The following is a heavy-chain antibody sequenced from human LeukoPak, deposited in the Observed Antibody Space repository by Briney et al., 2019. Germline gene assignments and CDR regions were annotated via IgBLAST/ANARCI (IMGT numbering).Heavy chain of an antibody. CDR2: ISGNGLQT. CDR3: AKEANYLESSGYFIPFDY. D-gene: IGHD3-22*01. CDR1: GFTFSRFA. Sequence: GGSLRLSCSACGFTFSRFAMTWVCQLPGKGLEWVSTISGNGLQTFYADSVKGRFSVSRDNSKKIVYLKMDSLIAVDSALYYCAKEANYLESSGYFIPFDYWGQGTLVTVAS. J-gene: IGHJ4*02. V-gene: IGHV3-23*01.